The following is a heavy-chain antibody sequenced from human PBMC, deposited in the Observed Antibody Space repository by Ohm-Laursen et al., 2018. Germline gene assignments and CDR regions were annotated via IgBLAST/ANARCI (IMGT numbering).Heavy chain of an antibody. J-gene: IGHJ4*02. Sequence: SLRLSCAASGFTFDDYAMHWVRQAPGKGLEWVSGISWNSGSIGYADSVKGRFTISRDNAKTSLYLQMNSLRAEDTALYYCAKGKWMTSPFDYWGQGTLVTVSS. CDR1: GFTFDDYA. D-gene: IGHD5-12*01. CDR2: ISWNSGSI. V-gene: IGHV3-9*01. CDR3: AKGKWMTSPFDY.